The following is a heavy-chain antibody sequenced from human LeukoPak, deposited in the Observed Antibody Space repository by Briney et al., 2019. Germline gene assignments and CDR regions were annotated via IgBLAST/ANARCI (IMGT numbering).Heavy chain of an antibody. Sequence: ASVKVSCKASGGTFSSYTISWVRQAPGQGLEWMGRIIPILGIANYAQKFQGRVTITADKSTSTAYMELSSLRSEDTAGYYCARDVEVAGLRGFDYWGQGTLVTVSS. CDR1: GGTFSSYT. V-gene: IGHV1-69*04. J-gene: IGHJ4*02. D-gene: IGHD6-19*01. CDR3: ARDVEVAGLRGFDY. CDR2: IIPILGIA.